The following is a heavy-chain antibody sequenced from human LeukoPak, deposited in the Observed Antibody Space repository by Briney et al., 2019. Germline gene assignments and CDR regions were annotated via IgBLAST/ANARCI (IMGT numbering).Heavy chain of an antibody. CDR1: GGSISSSSYY. J-gene: IGHJ6*03. CDR2: IYHSGST. D-gene: IGHD6-13*01. CDR3: ARVLAAHYYYMDV. V-gene: IGHV4-39*07. Sequence: SETLSLTCTVSGGSISSSSYYWGWIRQPPGNGLEWIGEIYHSGSTNYNPSLKSRVTISVDKSKNQFSLKLSSVTAADTAVYYCARVLAAHYYYMDVWGKGTTVTVSS.